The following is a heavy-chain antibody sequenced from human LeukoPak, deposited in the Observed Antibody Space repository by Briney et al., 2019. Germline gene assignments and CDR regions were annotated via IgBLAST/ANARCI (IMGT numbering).Heavy chain of an antibody. D-gene: IGHD1-26*01. J-gene: IGHJ4*02. CDR1: GDSIRSGSYY. CDR3: ARDALVGAAFDY. Sequence: SETLFLTCTVSGDSIRSGSYYWSWIRQPAGKGLEWIGRIYTSGCTNYNRSLKSRVSISVDTSKNQFSLKLSSVTAADTAVYYCARDALVGAAFDYWGQGTLVTVSS. V-gene: IGHV4-61*02. CDR2: IYTSGCT.